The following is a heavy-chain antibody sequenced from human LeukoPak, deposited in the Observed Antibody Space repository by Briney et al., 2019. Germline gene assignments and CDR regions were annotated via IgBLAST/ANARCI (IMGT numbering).Heavy chain of an antibody. CDR3: ARGIWGSPTYFDY. CDR1: GDSVSSNSTA. CDR2: TYYKSKWYN. J-gene: IGHJ4*02. Sequence: SQTLSLTCAISGDSVSSNSTACNWIRQSPSRGLEWLGRTYYKSKWYNDYAVSVKSRITINPDTSKNQFSLQLHSVTAEDTAVYYCARGIWGSPTYFDYWGQGTLVTVSS. D-gene: IGHD3-16*01. V-gene: IGHV6-1*01.